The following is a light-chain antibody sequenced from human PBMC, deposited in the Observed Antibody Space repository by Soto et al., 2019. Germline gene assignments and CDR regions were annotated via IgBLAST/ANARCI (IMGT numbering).Light chain of an antibody. V-gene: IGLV2-14*03. CDR1: SSDVGAYNR. CDR3: NSYTTTATYV. CDR2: GVS. J-gene: IGLJ1*01. Sequence: QSALTQPASVPGSPGQSITISCTGSSSDVGAYNRVSWYQQHPGKAPKLIIYGVSNRPSGISDRFSGSKSGSTASLTISALQPEDEADYYCNSYTTTATYVFGTGTKVTVL.